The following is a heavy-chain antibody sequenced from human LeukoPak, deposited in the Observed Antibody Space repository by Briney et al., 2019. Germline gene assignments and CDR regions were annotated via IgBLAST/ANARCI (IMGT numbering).Heavy chain of an antibody. CDR3: ASNRYGDSY. D-gene: IGHD4-17*01. V-gene: IGHV3-7*01. CDR1: GFTFSSYW. CDR2: IKEDGSQK. Sequence: GGSLRLSCAASGFTFSSYWMSWVRQAPGKGLEWVANIKEDGSQKNYVDSVKGRFTISRDNAKNSLYLQMNSLRAVDTAVYYCASNRYGDSYWGQGALVTVSS. J-gene: IGHJ4*02.